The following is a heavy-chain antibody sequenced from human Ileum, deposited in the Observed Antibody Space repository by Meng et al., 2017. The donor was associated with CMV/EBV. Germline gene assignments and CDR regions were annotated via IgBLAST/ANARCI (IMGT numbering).Heavy chain of an antibody. Sequence: QLQLQESGPGLVKPSEPLSLTCTVSGDSISSGDYFWGWIRQPPKGLEWVASITYSGTTYYNPSLKSRVTMSVDTSKNQFSLKLNSVTAADTAVYYCVRASITMIDYWGQGTLVTVSS. CDR2: ITYSGTT. J-gene: IGHJ4*02. V-gene: IGHV4-39*07. CDR3: VRASITMIDY. CDR1: GDSISSGDYF. D-gene: IGHD3-22*01.